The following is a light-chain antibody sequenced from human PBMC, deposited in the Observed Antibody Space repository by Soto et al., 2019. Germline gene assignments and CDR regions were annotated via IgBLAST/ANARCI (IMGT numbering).Light chain of an antibody. CDR2: SND. J-gene: IGLJ3*02. CDR1: SSNIGNTY. Sequence: QSVLTQPPSASGTPGQRVTISCSGSSSNIGNTYVNWYQQFPGTAPKLLIFSNDHRPSGVPDRFSGSKSGTSAYLDISGLRSEDEADYYCAAWDDSLRGHWAFGGGTQLTVL. CDR3: AAWDDSLRGHWA. V-gene: IGLV1-47*02.